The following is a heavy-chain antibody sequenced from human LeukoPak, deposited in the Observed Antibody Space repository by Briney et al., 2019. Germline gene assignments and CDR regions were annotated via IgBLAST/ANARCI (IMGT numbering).Heavy chain of an antibody. J-gene: IGHJ4*02. Sequence: SETLSLTCTVSGGSISSSSYYWGWIRQPPGKGLEWIGSIYYSGSTYYNPSLKSRVTISVDTSKNQFSLQLSSVTAADTAVYYCASTRRWPNFDYWGQGTLVTVSS. D-gene: IGHD6-13*01. CDR2: IYYSGST. V-gene: IGHV4-39*01. CDR1: GGSISSSSYY. CDR3: ASTRRWPNFDY.